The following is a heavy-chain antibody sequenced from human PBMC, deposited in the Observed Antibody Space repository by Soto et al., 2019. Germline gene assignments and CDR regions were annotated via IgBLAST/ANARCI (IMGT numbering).Heavy chain of an antibody. CDR2: IITMYGIG. J-gene: IGHJ6*02. D-gene: IGHD5-18*01. CDR3: ARSSSPRVQLWPYFYGMDV. Sequence: SVKGACKGAGGDLSRYGVDWVRQTHGQGLEWMGGIITMYGIGSNAQMFQGRVTITADESTSTAYMELTSLRSEYSAVYFCARSSSPRVQLWPYFYGMDVWGQGTTVTVSS. CDR1: GGDLSRYG. V-gene: IGHV1-69*13.